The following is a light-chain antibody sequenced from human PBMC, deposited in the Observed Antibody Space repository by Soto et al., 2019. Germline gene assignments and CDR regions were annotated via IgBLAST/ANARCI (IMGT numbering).Light chain of an antibody. V-gene: IGKV3-15*01. CDR3: QQYNNWPLT. CDR2: GAS. Sequence: EIVLTQSPGTLSLSPGERATLPCRASQSVSSNLAWYQQKPGQAPRLLIYGASTRATGIPARFSGSGSGTELTLTISSLQSEDFAVYYCQQYNNWPLTFGQGTKVDIK. CDR1: QSVSSN. J-gene: IGKJ1*01.